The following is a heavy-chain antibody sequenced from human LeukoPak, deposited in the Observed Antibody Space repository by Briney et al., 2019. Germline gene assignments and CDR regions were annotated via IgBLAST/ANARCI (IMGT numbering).Heavy chain of an antibody. CDR3: AYGTVAGQGAFDI. D-gene: IGHD6-19*01. CDR2: IGTAGDT. V-gene: IGHV3-13*01. J-gene: IGHJ3*02. Sequence: PGGSLRLSCAASGFTFSSYDMHWVRHATGKCLEWVSAIGTAGDTYYPGSVKGRFTISRENAKNSLYLQMNSLRAGDTAVYYCAYGTVAGQGAFDIWGQGTMVTVSS. CDR1: GFTFSSYD.